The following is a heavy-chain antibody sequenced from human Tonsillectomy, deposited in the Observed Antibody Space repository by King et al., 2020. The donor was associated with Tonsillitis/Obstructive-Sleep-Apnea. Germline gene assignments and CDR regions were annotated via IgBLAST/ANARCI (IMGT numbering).Heavy chain of an antibody. CDR2: INAGNGNT. CDR3: ARDIYGSGIYYRKLFNSFYP. D-gene: IGHD3-10*01. CDR1: GYTFTSYA. Sequence: QLVQSGAEVKKPGASVKVSCKASGYTFTSYAMHWVRQAPGQRLEWMGWINAGNGNTKYSQKFQGRVTITRDTSASTAYMELSSLRSEDTAVYYCARDIYGSGIYYRKLFNSFYPWGQGTLVTVSS. V-gene: IGHV1-3*01. J-gene: IGHJ5*02.